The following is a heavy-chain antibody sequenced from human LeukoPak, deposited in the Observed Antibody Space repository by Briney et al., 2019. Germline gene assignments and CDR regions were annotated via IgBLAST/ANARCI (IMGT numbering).Heavy chain of an antibody. J-gene: IGHJ4*02. V-gene: IGHV4-39*07. CDR3: ATQGYSIAAAGDIDY. D-gene: IGHD6-13*01. Sequence: SETLSLTCTVSGGSISSSSYYWGWIRQPPGKGLEWIGSIYYSGSTYYNPSLKSRVAISVDTSKNQFSLKLSSVTAADTAVYYCATQGYSIAAAGDIDYWGQGTLVTVSS. CDR2: IYYSGST. CDR1: GGSISSSSYY.